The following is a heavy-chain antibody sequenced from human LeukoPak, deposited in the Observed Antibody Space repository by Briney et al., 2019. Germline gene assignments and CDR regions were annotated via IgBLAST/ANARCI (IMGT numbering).Heavy chain of an antibody. CDR3: ASQGHHGKIVGTTLSYFYMDV. CDR1: GGSFSGYY. V-gene: IGHV4-34*01. CDR2: INHSGST. D-gene: IGHD1-26*01. Sequence: SETLSLTCAVYGGSFSGYYWSWIRQPPGKGLEWIGEINHSGSTNYNPSLKSRVTISVDTSKNQFSLKLSSVTAADTAFYYCASQGHHGKIVGTTLSYFYMDVWGKGTTVTVSS. J-gene: IGHJ6*03.